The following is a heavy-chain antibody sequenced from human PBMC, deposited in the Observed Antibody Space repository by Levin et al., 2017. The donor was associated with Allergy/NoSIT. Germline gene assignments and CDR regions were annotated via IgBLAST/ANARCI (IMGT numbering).Heavy chain of an antibody. V-gene: IGHV1-69*06. J-gene: IGHJ6*02. CDR3: ARKEERNDFWSGYQYNYYYGMDV. CDR1: GGTFSSYA. D-gene: IGHD3-3*01. CDR2: IIPIFGTA. Sequence: SVKVSCKASGGTFSSYAISWVRQAPGQGLEWMGGIIPIFGTANYAQKFQGRVTITADKSTSTAYMELSSLRSEDTAVYYCARKEERNDFWSGYQYNYYYGMDVWGQGTTVTVSS.